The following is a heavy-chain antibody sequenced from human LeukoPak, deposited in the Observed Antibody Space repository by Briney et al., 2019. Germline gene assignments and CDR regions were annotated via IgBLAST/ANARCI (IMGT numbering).Heavy chain of an antibody. CDR1: GFTFSSHG. CDR2: ISSSSSTI. Sequence: GGSLRLSCAASGFTFSSHGMNWVRQAPGEGLEWVSYISSSSSTIYYADSVKGRFTISRDNAKNSLYLQMNSLRAEDTAVYYCARGAYYYEDWGQGTLVTVSS. D-gene: IGHD3-22*01. J-gene: IGHJ4*02. V-gene: IGHV3-48*01. CDR3: ARGAYYYED.